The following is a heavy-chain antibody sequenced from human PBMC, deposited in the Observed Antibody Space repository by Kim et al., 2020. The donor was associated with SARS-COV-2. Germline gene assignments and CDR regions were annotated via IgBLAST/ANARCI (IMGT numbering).Heavy chain of an antibody. CDR3: VKGAWLDY. CDR2: DDRT. J-gene: IGHJ4*02. D-gene: IGHD5-12*01. V-gene: IGHV3-23*01. Sequence: DDRTDYVGSVEGRFTVSRDSARNTLYLQMNSLRSDDTAIYYCVKGAWLDYWGPGALVAVSS.